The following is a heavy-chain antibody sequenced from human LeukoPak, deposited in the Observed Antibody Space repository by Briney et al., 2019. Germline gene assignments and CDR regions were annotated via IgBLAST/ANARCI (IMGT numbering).Heavy chain of an antibody. V-gene: IGHV4-38-2*02. CDR1: GYSISSGYY. CDR2: IYHSGST. D-gene: IGHD3-16*02. Sequence: PSETLSLTCTVSGYSISSGYYWGWIRQPPGKGLEWIGSIYHSGSTYYNPSLKSRVTISVDTSKNQFSLKLSSVTAADTAVYYCARSLPMITFGGVIGLFDYWGQGTLVTVSS. J-gene: IGHJ4*02. CDR3: ARSLPMITFGGVIGLFDY.